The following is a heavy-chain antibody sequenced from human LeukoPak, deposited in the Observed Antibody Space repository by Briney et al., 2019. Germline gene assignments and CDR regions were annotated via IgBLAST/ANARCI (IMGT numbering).Heavy chain of an antibody. CDR1: GFTFSSYA. CDR3: AKETGSYFDY. J-gene: IGHJ4*02. D-gene: IGHD1-14*01. Sequence: GGSLRLSCAASGFTFSSYAMSWVRQAPGKGLEWVSAISGSGGSTYYADSVKSRFTISRDNSKNTLYVQMDSLRAEDTAVYHCAKETGSYFDYLGQGTLVTVSS. CDR2: ISGSGGST. V-gene: IGHV3-23*01.